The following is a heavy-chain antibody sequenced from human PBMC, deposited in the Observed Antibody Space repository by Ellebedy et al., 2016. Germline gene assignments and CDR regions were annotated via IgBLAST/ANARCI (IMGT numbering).Heavy chain of an antibody. D-gene: IGHD1-20*01. J-gene: IGHJ3*02. CDR1: GYSFSNHW. CDR3: ARTLSATTNAAFDI. Sequence: GESLKISCKASGYSFSNHWIGWVRQMPGKGLEWMGIIYPDDSDMRFRSSFQGQVTISVDKSISTAYLQWTSLRASDTAMYFCARTLSATTNAAFDIWGQGTLVTVSA. V-gene: IGHV5-51*01. CDR2: IYPDDSDM.